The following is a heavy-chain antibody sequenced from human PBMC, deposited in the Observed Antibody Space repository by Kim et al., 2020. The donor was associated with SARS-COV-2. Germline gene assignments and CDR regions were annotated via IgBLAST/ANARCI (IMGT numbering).Heavy chain of an antibody. Sequence: GGSLRLSCAASGFTFSNAWMSWVRQAPGKGLEWVGRIKSKTDGGTTDYAAPVKGRFTISRDDSKNTLYLQMNSLKTEDTAVYYCTTTRRKWIQLLSTEKPYYYYGMDVWGQWTTVTVSS. CDR3: TTTRRKWIQLLSTEKPYYYYGMDV. J-gene: IGHJ6*02. D-gene: IGHD5-18*01. V-gene: IGHV3-15*01. CDR2: IKSKTDGGTT. CDR1: GFTFSNAW.